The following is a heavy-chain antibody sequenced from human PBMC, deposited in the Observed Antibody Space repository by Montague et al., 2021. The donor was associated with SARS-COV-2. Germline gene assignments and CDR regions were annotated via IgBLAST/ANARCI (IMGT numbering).Heavy chain of an antibody. CDR1: GGSVGSSHYY. CDR3: ARGLYNWNYEHWFDT. J-gene: IGHJ5*02. Sequence: SETLSLTCTVSGGSVGSSHYYWAWIRQPPGKGLEWIGTIYYSGSTYYXXXTRIRVTIDVDASTNQFSLKLHSVTAADTAVYFCARGLYNWNYEHWFDTWGQGTLVTVSS. D-gene: IGHD1-7*01. V-gene: IGHV4-39*01. CDR2: IYYSGST.